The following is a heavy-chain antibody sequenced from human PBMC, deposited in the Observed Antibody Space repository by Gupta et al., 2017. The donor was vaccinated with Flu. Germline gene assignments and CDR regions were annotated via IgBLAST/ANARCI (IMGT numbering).Heavy chain of an antibody. J-gene: IGHJ4*02. CDR3: ARAPGGYGYGEFDY. V-gene: IGHV4-31*03. CDR1: GGSISSGDYY. D-gene: IGHD5-18*01. Sequence: QVQLQESGPGLVKPSQTLSLTCSVSGGSISSGDYYWSWIRQHPGKGLEWIGYILYGGTTYYNPSLKSRVTMSVDTSKNQFSLKLKVNSVTAADTAVYYCARAPGGYGYGEFDYWGQGTLVTVSS. CDR2: ILYGGTT.